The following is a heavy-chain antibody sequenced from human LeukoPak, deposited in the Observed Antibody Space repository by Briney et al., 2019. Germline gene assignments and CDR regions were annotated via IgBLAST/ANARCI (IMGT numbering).Heavy chain of an antibody. D-gene: IGHD1-14*01. V-gene: IGHV3-30*04. J-gene: IGHJ4*02. CDR1: GFTFSTYA. CDR3: ANRRRDSIDY. CDR2: TSYDGSNK. Sequence: GRSLRLSCAPSGFTFSTYAMHWVRQAPGKGLEWVAVTSYDGSNKYYADSVKGRFTISRDNSKDTLYLQMNSLRAEDTAVYYCANRRRDSIDYWGQGTLVTVSS.